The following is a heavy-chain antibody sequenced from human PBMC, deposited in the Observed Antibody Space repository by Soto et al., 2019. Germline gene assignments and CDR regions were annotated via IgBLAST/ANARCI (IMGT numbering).Heavy chain of an antibody. J-gene: IGHJ6*02. Sequence: QVQLVESGGGVVQPGRSLRLSCAASGFTFSTYGMHWVRQAPGKGLEWVAVIWYDGSSKYYADSVKGRFTISRDNSKNTLYLQMNSRRAEDTAVYYCARLDYGLGVWGQGTTVTVSS. CDR1: GFTFSTYG. CDR2: IWYDGSSK. V-gene: IGHV3-33*01. CDR3: ARLDYGLGV.